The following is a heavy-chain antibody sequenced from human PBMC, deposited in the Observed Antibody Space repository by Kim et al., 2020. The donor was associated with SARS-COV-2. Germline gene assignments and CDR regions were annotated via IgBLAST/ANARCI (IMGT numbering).Heavy chain of an antibody. CDR2: VNNGGNA. V-gene: IGHV3-23*01. D-gene: IGHD6-19*01. Sequence: GGSLRLSCAASGFTFSSRAMSWVRQAPGKGPEWVASVNNGGNAYYADSVKSRFTVSRDITRDTLYLQMNSLRAEDTALYFCAKDHPSSGWPAFDSWGKGTRVSVSS. CDR1: GFTFSSRA. J-gene: IGHJ4*02. CDR3: AKDHPSSGWPAFDS.